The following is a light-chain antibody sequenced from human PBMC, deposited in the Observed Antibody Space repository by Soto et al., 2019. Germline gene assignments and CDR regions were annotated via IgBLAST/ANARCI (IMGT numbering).Light chain of an antibody. Sequence: QSVLTQPASVSGSPGQSITISCTGTSSDIGDYNYVSWYQQYPGKAPKLIIHEVNQRPSGVPDRFSGSKSGNTASLTVSGLQAEDEGTYYCSSYGGYNNVVFGTGTKVTVL. CDR3: SSYGGYNNVV. V-gene: IGLV2-8*01. CDR2: EVN. CDR1: SSDIGDYNY. J-gene: IGLJ1*01.